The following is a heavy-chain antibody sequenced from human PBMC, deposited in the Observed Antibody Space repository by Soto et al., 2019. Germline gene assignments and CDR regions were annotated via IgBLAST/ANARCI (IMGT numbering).Heavy chain of an antibody. J-gene: IGHJ3*02. V-gene: IGHV1-18*01. CDR1: GYTFINFG. CDR3: ATTIVGANYYGSGMVAFDI. CDR2: ISTYNGNT. Sequence: QVQLVQSGSEVKKPGASVKVSCKASGYTFINFGISWVRQAPGQGLEWMGWISTYNGNTNYAQKLQGRVTMTTDTSTSTAYMELRGLRSDDTAVYYCATTIVGANYYGSGMVAFDIWGQGTMVTVSS. D-gene: IGHD3-10*01.